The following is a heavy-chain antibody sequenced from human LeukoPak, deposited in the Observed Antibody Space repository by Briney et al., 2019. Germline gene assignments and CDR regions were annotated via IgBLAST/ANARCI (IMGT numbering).Heavy chain of an antibody. CDR3: TTEVQVIVGATWGGDYYYGMDV. CDR1: GFTFSNAW. D-gene: IGHD1-26*01. V-gene: IGHV3-15*01. Sequence: GGSLRLSCAASGFTFSNAWMSWVRQAPGKGLEWVGRIKSKTDGGTTDYAAPVKGRFTISRDDSKNTLYLQMNSLKTEDTAVYYCTTEVQVIVGATWGGDYYYGMDVWGQGTTVTVSS. J-gene: IGHJ6*02. CDR2: IKSKTDGGTT.